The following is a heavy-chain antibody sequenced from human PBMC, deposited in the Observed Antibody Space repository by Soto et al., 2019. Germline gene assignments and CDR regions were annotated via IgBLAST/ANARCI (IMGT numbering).Heavy chain of an antibody. J-gene: IGHJ6*02. V-gene: IGHV3-11*01. CDR1: GFTFSDYY. Sequence: QVQLVESGGGLVTPGGSLRLSCAASGFTFSDYYMTWIRQAPGKGLEWVSYISSTPSRTIYYADSVKGRFTISRDNAKNSLFLQMNSLRTDDTAVYYCARGSKLGYYYGMDVWGQGTTVTVSS. D-gene: IGHD6-6*01. CDR2: ISSTPSRTI. CDR3: ARGSKLGYYYGMDV.